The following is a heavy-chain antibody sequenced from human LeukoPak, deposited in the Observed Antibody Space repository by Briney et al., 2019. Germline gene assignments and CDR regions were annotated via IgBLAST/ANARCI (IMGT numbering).Heavy chain of an antibody. D-gene: IGHD3-9*01. Sequence: GGSLRLSCAASGFTFSSYSMNWVRQAPGKGLEWVSSISSSSSYIYYADSVKGRFTISRDNAKNSLYLQMNSLRAEDTAVYYCARVGEYYDILSGYQNSYFDLWGRGTLVTVSS. CDR3: ARVGEYYDILSGYQNSYFDL. CDR1: GFTFSSYS. J-gene: IGHJ2*01. CDR2: ISSSSSYI. V-gene: IGHV3-21*01.